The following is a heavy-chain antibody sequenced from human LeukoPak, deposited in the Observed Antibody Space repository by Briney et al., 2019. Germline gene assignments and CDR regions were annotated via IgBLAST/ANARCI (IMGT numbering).Heavy chain of an antibody. CDR3: AREGGIAAATFDY. V-gene: IGHV4-59*11. Sequence: SETLSLTCTVSGGSSSSQYWSWIRQPPGKGLEWIGYIYYSGSTNYNPSLKSRVTISVDTSKNQFSLKLSSVTAADTAVYYCAREGGIAAATFDYWGQGTLVTVSS. CDR1: GGSSSSQY. J-gene: IGHJ4*02. D-gene: IGHD6-13*01. CDR2: IYYSGST.